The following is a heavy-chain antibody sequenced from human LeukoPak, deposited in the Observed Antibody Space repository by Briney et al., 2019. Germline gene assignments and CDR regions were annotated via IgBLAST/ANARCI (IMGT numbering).Heavy chain of an antibody. CDR1: GFNFRSSW. CDR3: VRVSFAVADSDY. V-gene: IGHV3-7*01. D-gene: IGHD6-19*01. Sequence: GGSLRLSCAASGFNFRSSWMTWVRQAPGKGLEWVANINQDGSGKYYVDSVKGRFTRSRDNAKNSLYLQMNSLKTEDTAIYYCVRVSFAVADSDYWGQGTLVTVSS. CDR2: INQDGSGK. J-gene: IGHJ4*02.